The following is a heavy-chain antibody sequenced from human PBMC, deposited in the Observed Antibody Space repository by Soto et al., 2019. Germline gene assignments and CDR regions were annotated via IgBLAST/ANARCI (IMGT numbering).Heavy chain of an antibody. CDR2: ISYDGSNK. D-gene: IGHD2-15*01. CDR3: ARAGGLLLDY. CDR1: GFTFSSCA. Sequence: VQLVESGGGVVQPGRSLRLSCAASGFTFSSCAMHWVRQAPGKGLEWVAVISYDGSNKYYADSVKGRFTISRDNSKNTLYLQMNSLRAEDTAVYYCARAGGLLLDYWGQGTLVTVSS. J-gene: IGHJ4*02. V-gene: IGHV3-30-3*01.